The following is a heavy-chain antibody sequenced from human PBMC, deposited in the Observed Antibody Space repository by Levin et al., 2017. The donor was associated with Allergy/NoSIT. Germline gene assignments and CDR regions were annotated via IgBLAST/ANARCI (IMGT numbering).Heavy chain of an antibody. CDR2: INHSGSS. D-gene: IGHD6-19*01. Sequence: SETLSLTCAVYGGSFSGYYWSWIRQPPGKGLEWIGEINHSGSSKHNTARKSRVTISVDTSKNQFSLKLSSVTAADTAVYYCAREGYSSGWYESYWGQGTLVTVSS. CDR3: AREGYSSGWYESY. CDR1: GGSFSGYY. V-gene: IGHV4-34*01. J-gene: IGHJ4*02.